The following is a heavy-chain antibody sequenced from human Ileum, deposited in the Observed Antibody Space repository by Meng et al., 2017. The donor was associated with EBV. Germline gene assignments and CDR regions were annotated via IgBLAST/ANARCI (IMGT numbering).Heavy chain of an antibody. CDR2: MYDSDSGKA. D-gene: IGHD2-21*02. V-gene: IGHV4-61*03. CDR3: AFYTAGRGGVGS. Sequence: VTVRESGPVSVKHAKTLSLSCSVSGDSVRSGGYHGTWIREPPGNGLESIGCMYDSDSGKAKYNPSLNSRVIISLDTSKIHFVLKLTSVTAADTAVYYCAFYTAGRGGVGSWGQGTLVTVSS. CDR1: GDSVRSGGYH. J-gene: IGHJ4*02.